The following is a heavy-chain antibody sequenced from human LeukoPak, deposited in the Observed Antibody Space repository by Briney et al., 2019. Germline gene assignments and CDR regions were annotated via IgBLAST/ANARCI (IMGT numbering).Heavy chain of an antibody. D-gene: IGHD3-3*01. CDR3: ARGRYYDFWSGYYVHYGMDV. Sequence: SETLSLTCTVSGGSISSYYWSWIRQPPGKGLEWIGEINHSGSTNYNPSLKSRVTIPVDTSKNQFSLKLSSVTAADTAVYYCARGRYYDFWSGYYVHYGMDVWGQGTTVTVSS. CDR1: GGSISSYY. J-gene: IGHJ6*02. V-gene: IGHV4-34*01. CDR2: INHSGST.